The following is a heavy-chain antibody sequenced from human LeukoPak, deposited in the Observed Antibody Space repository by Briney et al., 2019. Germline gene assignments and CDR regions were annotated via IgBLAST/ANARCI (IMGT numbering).Heavy chain of an antibody. CDR2: ISSSSSYI. D-gene: IGHD2-2*01. CDR3: ARAIDYCSSTSCYYFDY. V-gene: IGHV3-21*01. J-gene: IGHJ4*02. Sequence: PGGSLRLSCAASGFTSSSYSMNWVRQAPGKGLEWVSSISSSSSYIYYADSVKGRFTISRDNAKNSLYLQMNSLRAEDTAVYYCARAIDYCSSTSCYYFDYWGQGTLVTVSS. CDR1: GFTSSSYS.